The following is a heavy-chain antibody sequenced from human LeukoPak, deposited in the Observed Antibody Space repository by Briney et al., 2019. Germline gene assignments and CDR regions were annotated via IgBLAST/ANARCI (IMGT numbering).Heavy chain of an antibody. J-gene: IGHJ6*03. CDR3: ARDRPPRGGYSSPYYFFYMDV. V-gene: IGHV3-23*01. D-gene: IGHD5-24*01. Sequence: GGSLRLSCAASGFTFSSYSMSWVRQAPGKGLEWVSTCGTGEITYYADSVKGRFTISRDNAKSTLYLQMNSLRVEDTAVYYCARDRPPRGGYSSPYYFFYMDVWGKGTTVAVSS. CDR1: GFTFSSYS. CDR2: CGTGEIT.